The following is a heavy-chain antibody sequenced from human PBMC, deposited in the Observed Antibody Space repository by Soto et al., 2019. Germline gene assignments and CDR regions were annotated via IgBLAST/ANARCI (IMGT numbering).Heavy chain of an antibody. J-gene: IGHJ6*02. D-gene: IGHD6-13*01. V-gene: IGHV5-51*01. CDR3: ARTSAAGKNYSGMDV. Sequence: GESLKISCKGSGYSFTSYCIGWVRQMPGKGLEWMGIIYPGDSDTRYSPSFQGQVTISADKSIGTAYLQWSSLKASDTAMYYCARTSAAGKNYSGMDVWGQGTTVTVSS. CDR2: IYPGDSDT. CDR1: GYSFTSYC.